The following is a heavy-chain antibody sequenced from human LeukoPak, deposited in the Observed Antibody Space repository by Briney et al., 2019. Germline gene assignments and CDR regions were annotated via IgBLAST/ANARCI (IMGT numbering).Heavy chain of an antibody. CDR1: GXTVSGYW. V-gene: IGHV3-74*01. CDR2: INSDGSST. D-gene: IGHD4-17*01. CDR3: ARDPKYGDLDY. Sequence: GGSLRLSCAAFGXTVSGYWMNWVRQAPGKGWVWVARINSDGSSTSHADSVKGRFTISRDNAKNTLYLQMNSLRVDDTAVYYCARDPKYGDLDYWGQGTLVAVSS. J-gene: IGHJ4*02.